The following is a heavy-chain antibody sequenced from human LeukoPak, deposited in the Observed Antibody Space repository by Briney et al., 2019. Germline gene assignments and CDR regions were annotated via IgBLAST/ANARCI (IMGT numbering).Heavy chain of an antibody. D-gene: IGHD3-10*01. V-gene: IGHV4-34*01. CDR1: GGSFSGYY. Sequence: SETLSLTCAVYGGSFSGYYWSWIRQPPGKGLEWIGEINHSGSTNYNPSLKSRVTISVDTSKDQFSLKLSSVTAADTAVYYCASRERHYYGSGSYYGYWGQGTLVTVSS. J-gene: IGHJ4*02. CDR3: ASRERHYYGSGSYYGY. CDR2: INHSGST.